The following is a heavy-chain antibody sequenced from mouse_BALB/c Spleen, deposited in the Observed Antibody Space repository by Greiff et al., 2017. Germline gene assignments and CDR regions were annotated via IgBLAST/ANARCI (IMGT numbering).Heavy chain of an antibody. CDR1: GFSLTSYG. CDR3: AKAYYGKGGLAY. J-gene: IGHJ3*01. D-gene: IGHD2-10*01. V-gene: IGHV2-9*02. Sequence: QVQLKESGPGLVAPSQSLSITCTVSGFSLTSYGVHWVRQPPGKGLEWLGVIWAGGSTNYNSALMSRLSISKDNSKSQVFLKMNSLQTDDTAMYYWAKAYYGKGGLAYWGQGTLVTVSA. CDR2: IWAGGST.